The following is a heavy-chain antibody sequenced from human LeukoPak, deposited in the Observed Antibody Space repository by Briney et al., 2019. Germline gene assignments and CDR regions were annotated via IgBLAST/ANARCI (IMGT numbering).Heavy chain of an antibody. CDR1: GGSISSYY. CDR3: ARINYDSSGYRSDY. J-gene: IGHJ4*02. V-gene: IGHV4-59*01. D-gene: IGHD3-22*01. Sequence: SGTLSLTCTVSGGSISSYYWSWIRQPPGKGLEWIGYIYYSGSTNYNPSLKSRVTISVDTSKNQFSLKLSSVTAADTAVYYCARINYDSSGYRSDYWGQGTLVTVSS. CDR2: IYYSGST.